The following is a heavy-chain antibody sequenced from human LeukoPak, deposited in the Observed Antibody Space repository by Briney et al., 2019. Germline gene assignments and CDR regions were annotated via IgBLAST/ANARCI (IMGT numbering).Heavy chain of an antibody. V-gene: IGHV4-59*12. CDR2: IYYSGST. CDR1: GGSISNY. CDR3: ARGLKRAVAGTY. D-gene: IGHD6-19*01. J-gene: IGHJ4*02. Sequence: SETLSLTCTVSGGSISNYWSWIRQPPGKGLEWIGYIYYSGSTNYNPSLKSRVTISVDTSKNQFSLKLSSVTAADTAVYYCARGLKRAVAGTYWGQGTLVTVSS.